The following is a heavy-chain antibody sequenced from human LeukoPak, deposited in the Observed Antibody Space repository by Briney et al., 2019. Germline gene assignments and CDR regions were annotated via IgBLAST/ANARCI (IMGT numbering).Heavy chain of an antibody. CDR1: GGSITNYH. CDR2: IYTSGST. V-gene: IGHV4-4*07. CDR3: ARVMRSSGLYFDY. Sequence: SETLSLTCTVSGGSITNYHWSWIRQPAGKGLEWIGRIYTSGSTNYNPSLKSRVTISVDTSKNQFSLKLSSVTAADTAVYYCARVMRSSGLYFDYWGQGTLVTVSS. J-gene: IGHJ4*02. D-gene: IGHD6-19*01.